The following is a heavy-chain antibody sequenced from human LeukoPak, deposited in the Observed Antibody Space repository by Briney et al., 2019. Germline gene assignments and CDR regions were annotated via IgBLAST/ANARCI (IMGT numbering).Heavy chain of an antibody. Sequence: PGGSLRLSCAASGFTFSSYSMNWVRQAPGKGLEWVSSISSSSSYIYYADSVKGRFTISRDNAKNSLYLQMNSLRAEDTAVYYCARDRLNGYYTAYYFDYWGQGTLVTVSS. CDR3: ARDRLNGYYTAYYFDY. J-gene: IGHJ4*02. V-gene: IGHV3-21*01. CDR1: GFTFSSYS. CDR2: ISSSSSYI. D-gene: IGHD1-26*01.